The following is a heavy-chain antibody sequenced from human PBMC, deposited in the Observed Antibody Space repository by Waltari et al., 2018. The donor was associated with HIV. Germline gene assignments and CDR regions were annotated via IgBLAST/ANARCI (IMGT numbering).Heavy chain of an antibody. CDR2: IKQDGSDK. CDR1: GFTFRSYW. J-gene: IGHJ4*02. V-gene: IGHV3-7*01. D-gene: IGHD6-19*01. Sequence: EVQLVESGGGLVQPGGSLRLSCAASGFTFRSYWLSWVRQAPGERLGRVANIKQDGSDKDYVDSVKGRFTISMDNGKNALYLQMNSLRAEDTAVYYCASEGYSSGWSRDYWGQGTLVTVSS. CDR3: ASEGYSSGWSRDY.